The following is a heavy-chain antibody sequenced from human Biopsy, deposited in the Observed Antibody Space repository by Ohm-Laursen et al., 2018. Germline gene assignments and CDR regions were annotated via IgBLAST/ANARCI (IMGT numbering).Heavy chain of an antibody. J-gene: IGHJ6*02. V-gene: IGHV3-9*01. D-gene: IGHD1-7*01. CDR3: VKDTNWNYVWDRPGATKGMDV. CDR1: EFTFNDYA. CDR2: IDWNSRNI. Sequence: SLRLSCTASEFTFNDYAMYWVRQSPGKGLEWVAGIDWNSRNINYGDSVKGRFSVSRDNAKNSLYLQMNSLRGEDTALYYCVKDTNWNYVWDRPGATKGMDVWGQGTTVTVSS.